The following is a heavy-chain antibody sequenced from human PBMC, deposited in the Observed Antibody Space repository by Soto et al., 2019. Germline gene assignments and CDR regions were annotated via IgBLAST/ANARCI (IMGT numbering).Heavy chain of an antibody. D-gene: IGHD1-1*01. V-gene: IGHV4-34*01. J-gene: IGHJ4*02. Sequence: KPSETLSLTCTVSGGSFSGYFWTWIRQPPGKGLEWLAEINHSGITNYNPSVESRVSMSVDTSKNQFSLRPYSVTAADTAVYYCVRGPYNYNSRYFDYWGQGTLVTVSS. CDR1: GGSFSGYF. CDR3: VRGPYNYNSRYFDY. CDR2: INHSGIT.